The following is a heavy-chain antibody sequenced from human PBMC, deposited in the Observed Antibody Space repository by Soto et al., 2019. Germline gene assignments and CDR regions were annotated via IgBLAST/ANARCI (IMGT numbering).Heavy chain of an antibody. D-gene: IGHD5-18*01. CDR2: INPNGGST. CDR3: ATSVNSAMAFDY. Sequence: QVQLVQSGAEVKKPGASVKVSCKASGYTFTTYYIHWVRQAPGQGLEWMAIINPNGGSTSYAQKFQGRVTMTRDTSTGTEYMELSSLRSEDSAVYYCATSVNSAMAFDYWGQGTLVTVSS. J-gene: IGHJ4*02. V-gene: IGHV1-46*01. CDR1: GYTFTTYY.